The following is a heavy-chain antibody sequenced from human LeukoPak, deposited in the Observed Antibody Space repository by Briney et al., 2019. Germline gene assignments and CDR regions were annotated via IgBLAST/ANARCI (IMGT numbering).Heavy chain of an antibody. Sequence: GGSLRLSCAVSGFTFRNHGMHWVRQAPGKGLEWVANIRQDGSEAYYVDSVKGRFTISRDNSQNTLYLQMNSLRVEDTAVYYCAKDWKPDGLYDLDYWGQGTLVTVSS. CDR2: IRQDGSEA. CDR1: GFTFRNHG. CDR3: AKDWKPDGLYDLDY. J-gene: IGHJ4*02. V-gene: IGHV3-7*03. D-gene: IGHD5/OR15-5a*01.